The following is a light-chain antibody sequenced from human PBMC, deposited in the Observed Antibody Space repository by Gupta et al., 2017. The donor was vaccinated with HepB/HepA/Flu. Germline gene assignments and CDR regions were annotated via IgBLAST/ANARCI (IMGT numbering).Light chain of an antibody. V-gene: IGKV2-28*01. Sequence: DVVMTQSPLFLPVTPGEPASISCRSSQSLLHTNGFNCLEWYLQKPGQSPQLLIYVGSNRASGVPDRFSGSGSGTDFTLKISRVEADDVGVYYCRQGLHTPRTFGHGTKVDIK. CDR3: RQGLHTPRT. J-gene: IGKJ3*01. CDR2: VGS. CDR1: QSLLHTNGFNC.